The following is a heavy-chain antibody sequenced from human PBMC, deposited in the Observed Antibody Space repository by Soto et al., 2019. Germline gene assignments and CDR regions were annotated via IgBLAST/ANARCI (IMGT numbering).Heavy chain of an antibody. CDR3: ARDGLEYCTNGVCYTAPDY. Sequence: LSLTCTVSGGSISSGGYYWSWIRQHPGKGLEWIGYIYYSGSTYYNPSLKSRVTISVDTSKNQFSLKLSSVTAADTAVYYCARDGLEYCTNGVCYTAPDYWGQGTLVTVSS. CDR1: GGSISSGGYY. D-gene: IGHD2-8*01. CDR2: IYYSGST. J-gene: IGHJ4*02. V-gene: IGHV4-31*03.